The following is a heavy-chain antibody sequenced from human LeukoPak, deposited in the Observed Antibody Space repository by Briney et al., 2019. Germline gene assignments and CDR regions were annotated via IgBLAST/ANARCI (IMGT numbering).Heavy chain of an antibody. J-gene: IGHJ4*02. CDR2: INSDGSIT. V-gene: IGHV3-74*01. CDR1: GFTFDDYG. CDR3: AKIDAY. Sequence: GGSLRLSCAASGFTFDDYGMSLVRQAPGKGLVWVSRINSDGSITNYADSVKGRFTISRDSAKNTLYLQMSSLRAEDTAVYYCAKIDAYWGQGTLVTVSS.